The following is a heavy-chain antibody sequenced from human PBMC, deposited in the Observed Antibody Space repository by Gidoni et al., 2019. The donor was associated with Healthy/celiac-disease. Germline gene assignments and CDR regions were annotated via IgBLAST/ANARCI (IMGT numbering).Heavy chain of an antibody. CDR1: VGSISSYY. CDR2: IYTSGST. Sequence: QVQLQESGPGLVKPSETLSLPCTVSVGSISSYYWSWIRQPAGKGLEWIGRIYTSGSTNYNPSLKSRVTMSVDTSKNQFSLKLSSVTAADTAVYYCARSTTNIGWGSYVFDYWGQGTLVTVSS. D-gene: IGHD3-10*01. V-gene: IGHV4-4*07. CDR3: ARSTTNIGWGSYVFDY. J-gene: IGHJ4*02.